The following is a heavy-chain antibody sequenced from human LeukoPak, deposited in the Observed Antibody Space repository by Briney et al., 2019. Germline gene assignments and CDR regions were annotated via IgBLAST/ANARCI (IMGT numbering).Heavy chain of an antibody. Sequence: PGGSLGLSCAASGVTLRDYYMRSGRQAPGEGQEWVANIKEDGSEKYYADSMRGRFTVSMDHAKNSLYLQMTSLRVEDTGVYFCASSPNWNEAEYYFEPWGRGTLVIVAS. CDR1: GVTLRDYY. CDR2: IKEDGSEK. V-gene: IGHV3-7*01. J-gene: IGHJ4*02. CDR3: ASSPNWNEAEYYFEP. D-gene: IGHD1-1*01.